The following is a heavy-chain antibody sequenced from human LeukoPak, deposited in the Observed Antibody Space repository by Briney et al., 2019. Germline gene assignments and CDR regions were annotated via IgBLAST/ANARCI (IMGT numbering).Heavy chain of an antibody. CDR2: IIGSGSGA. D-gene: IGHD3/OR15-3a*01. Sequence: GGSLRLSCEASGFTFSRYAMMWVRQPPGKGLEWISTIIGSGSGAFYVDSVTGRFTISRDNSENTMFLQMDNVRADDTALYYCAKGAATGLVDWFDPWGQGTLVSVS. J-gene: IGHJ5*02. CDR1: GFTFSRYA. CDR3: AKGAATGLVDWFDP. V-gene: IGHV3-23*01.